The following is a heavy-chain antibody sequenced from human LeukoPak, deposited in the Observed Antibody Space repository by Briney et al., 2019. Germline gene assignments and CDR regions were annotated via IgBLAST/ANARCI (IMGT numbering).Heavy chain of an antibody. D-gene: IGHD1-26*01. V-gene: IGHV3-48*04. CDR1: GFTFNSYS. CDR2: ISGSGSTI. CDR3: ARAFIMGSTRGNNWFDP. Sequence: GGSLRLSCAASGFTFNSYSMSWVRQAPGKGLEWVSYISGSGSTIFYADSVKGRFTISRDNAKNLLFLQMNSLRAEDTAVYYCARAFIMGSTRGNNWFDPWGQGTLVTVSS. J-gene: IGHJ5*02.